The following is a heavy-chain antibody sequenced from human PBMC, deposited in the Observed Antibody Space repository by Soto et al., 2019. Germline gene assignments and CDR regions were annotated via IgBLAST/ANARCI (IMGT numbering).Heavy chain of an antibody. CDR1: GYSFTRYW. J-gene: IGHJ5*02. D-gene: IGHD3-10*01. CDR3: AAWARGYYGSGSYYNETWFDP. Sequence: GESLKISCKGCGYSFTRYWIGWVRQMPGKGLEWMGIIYPGDSDTRYSPSFQGQVTISADKSISTAYLQWSSLKASDTAMYYCAAWARGYYGSGSYYNETWFDPWGQGTLVTVSS. V-gene: IGHV5-51*01. CDR2: IYPGDSDT.